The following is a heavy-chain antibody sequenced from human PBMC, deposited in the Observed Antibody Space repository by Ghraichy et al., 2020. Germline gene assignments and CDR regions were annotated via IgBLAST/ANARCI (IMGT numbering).Heavy chain of an antibody. J-gene: IGHJ4*02. V-gene: IGHV3-64D*06. CDR2: ISSNGGST. D-gene: IGHD6-19*01. CDR3: VKPLAGTLPDGDY. CDR1: GFTFSSYA. Sequence: GGSLRLSCSASGFTFSSYAMHWVRQAPGKGLEYVSAISSNGGSTYYADSVKGRFTISRDNSKNTLYLQMSSLRAEDTAVYYCVKPLAGTLPDGDYWGQGTLVTVSS.